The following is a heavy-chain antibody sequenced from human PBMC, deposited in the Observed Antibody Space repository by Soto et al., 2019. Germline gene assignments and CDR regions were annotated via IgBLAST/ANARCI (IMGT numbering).Heavy chain of an antibody. Sequence: GASVKVSCKASGYSFTSHGISWVRQAPGQALEWVGWISTYIGNTNFAQNFQGRVTLSTDTATSTAYMELRSLRSDDTAVYYCAREGRGKKAGYNGLVSLGYWGQGTLVTVSS. J-gene: IGHJ4*02. V-gene: IGHV1-18*04. CDR2: ISTYIGNT. D-gene: IGHD2-2*02. CDR1: GYSFTSHG. CDR3: AREGRGKKAGYNGLVSLGY.